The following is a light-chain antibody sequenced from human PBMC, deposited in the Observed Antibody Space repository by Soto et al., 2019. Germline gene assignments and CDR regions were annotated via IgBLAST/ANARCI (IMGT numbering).Light chain of an antibody. Sequence: EVVLKQSPATLSLSPCERATLSYTASENVRTFVDWYQQKPGQAPRLLIYGASNRATGIPARFSGSGSGTDFTLTISNLEPEDFAVYYCQQHSHWPPWTFGQGTKVDIK. CDR2: GAS. V-gene: IGKV3-11*01. CDR3: QQHSHWPPWT. CDR1: ENVRTF. J-gene: IGKJ1*01.